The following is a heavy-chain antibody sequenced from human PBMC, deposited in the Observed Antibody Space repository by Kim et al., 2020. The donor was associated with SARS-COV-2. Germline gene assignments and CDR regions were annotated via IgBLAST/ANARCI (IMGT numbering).Heavy chain of an antibody. J-gene: IGHJ4*02. CDR1: GFIFSNYA. CDR3: APQPREYSYALDLDY. D-gene: IGHD5-18*01. CDR2: ISASGGDV. Sequence: GGSLRLSCATSGFIFSNYAMSWVRQAPGRGLEWVSGISASGGDVKYTSSVKGRFTISRDNSMNTLYLQMNSLRVEDSANYYCAPQPREYSYALDLDYWGQGTLVTVPS. V-gene: IGHV3-23*01.